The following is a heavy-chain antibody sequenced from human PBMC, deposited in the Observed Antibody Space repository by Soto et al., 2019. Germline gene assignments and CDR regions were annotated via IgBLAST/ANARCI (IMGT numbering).Heavy chain of an antibody. J-gene: IGHJ4*02. Sequence: GGSLRLSCAASGFTFSSYVMSWVRQAPGKGLEWVSAISGSGGSTYYADSVKGRFTISRDSSKNTLYLQMNTLRSEDTAVYYCASTTYGDLFDYWGQGTLVTVYS. CDR1: GFTFSSYV. D-gene: IGHD4-17*01. V-gene: IGHV3-23*01. CDR3: ASTTYGDLFDY. CDR2: ISGSGGST.